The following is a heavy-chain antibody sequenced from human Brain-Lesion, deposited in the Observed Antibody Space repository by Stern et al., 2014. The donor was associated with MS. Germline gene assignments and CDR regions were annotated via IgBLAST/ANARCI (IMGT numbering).Heavy chain of an antibody. Sequence: QLVESGPGLVKPSETLSLTCTVAGGSVSSTSYAWAWIRQPPGKGLEGIGTIYYSGNTYHSPSLQSRLTISLDTSKNQFSPQLRLVTAADTAVYYCAGEEDIRYCSGGSCTGNWFDPWGQGTLVTVSS. J-gene: IGHJ5*02. V-gene: IGHV4-39*01. D-gene: IGHD2-15*01. CDR2: IYYSGNT. CDR1: GGSVSSTSYA. CDR3: AGEEDIRYCSGGSCTGNWFDP.